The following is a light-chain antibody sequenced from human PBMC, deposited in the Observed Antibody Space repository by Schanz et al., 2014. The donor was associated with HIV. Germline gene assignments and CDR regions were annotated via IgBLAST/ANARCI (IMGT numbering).Light chain of an antibody. J-gene: IGLJ1*01. CDR2: DVT. Sequence: QSVLTQPASVSGSPGQSVTISCTGTSSDVGGYNYVSWYQQHPGKAPKLMIYDVTSRPSGVPDRFSGSKSGNTASLIVSGLQAEDEADYYCSSYAGSSYVFGTGTKLTVL. CDR1: SSDVGGYNY. V-gene: IGLV2-8*01. CDR3: SSYAGSSYV.